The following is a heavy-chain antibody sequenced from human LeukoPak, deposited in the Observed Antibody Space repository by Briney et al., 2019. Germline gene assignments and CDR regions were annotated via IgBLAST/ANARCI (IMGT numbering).Heavy chain of an antibody. J-gene: IGHJ6*03. CDR3: AREGPPGIATPYYYYYMDV. CDR2: IYYSGST. CDR1: GYSISSGYY. D-gene: IGHD6-13*01. Sequence: PSETLSLTCTVSGYSISSGYYWGWIRQPPGKGLEWIGSIYYSGSTYYNPSLKSRVTISVDTSKNQISLKLNSVTAADTAVYYCAREGPPGIATPYYYYYMDVWGKGTTVTISS. V-gene: IGHV4-38-2*02.